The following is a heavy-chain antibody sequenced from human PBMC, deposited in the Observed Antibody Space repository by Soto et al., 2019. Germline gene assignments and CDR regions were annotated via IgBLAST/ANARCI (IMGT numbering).Heavy chain of an antibody. CDR1: SDSMNSGGYY. V-gene: IGHV4-31*03. J-gene: IGHJ6*02. CDR2: IYSNGET. D-gene: IGHD6-6*01. Sequence: SETLSLTCSVSSDSMNSGGYYWSWNRQHPGKGLEGIGYIYSNGETYYNPSLKRRITITVNTTKNQFSLNLTSVAAAAAGVYYCARRGGSSSGYYYSAMDVWGQGTTVTVS. CDR3: ARRGGSSSGYYYSAMDV.